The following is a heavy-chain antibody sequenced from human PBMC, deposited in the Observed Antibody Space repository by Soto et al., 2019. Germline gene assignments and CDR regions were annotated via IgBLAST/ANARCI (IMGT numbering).Heavy chain of an antibody. Sequence: ASVKVSCKASGYTFTAFYIHWVRQAPGQGLEWMGWINPNSGGTNYAQKFQDRVTMTTDTSINTAYMELRRLRYDDTAVYYCARDREIEVAGTVAYWGQGSLVTVSS. CDR2: INPNSGGT. CDR3: ARDREIEVAGTVAY. D-gene: IGHD6-19*01. V-gene: IGHV1-2*02. CDR1: GYTFTAFY. J-gene: IGHJ4*02.